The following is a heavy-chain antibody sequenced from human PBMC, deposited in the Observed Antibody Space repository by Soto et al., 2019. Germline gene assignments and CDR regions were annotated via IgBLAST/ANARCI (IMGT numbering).Heavy chain of an antibody. Sequence: QVQLVQSGAEVQKPGSSVKVSCKASGGTFSSYAISWVRQAPGQGLEWMGGIIPICGTANYAQKFQGRVTITADESTSTAYMELGSLRSEDTAVYYCARVSISGYDPDDYYYYDMDVWGQGTTVTDSS. D-gene: IGHD5-12*01. V-gene: IGHV1-69*01. J-gene: IGHJ6*02. CDR3: ARVSISGYDPDDYYYYDMDV. CDR2: IIPICGTA. CDR1: GGTFSSYA.